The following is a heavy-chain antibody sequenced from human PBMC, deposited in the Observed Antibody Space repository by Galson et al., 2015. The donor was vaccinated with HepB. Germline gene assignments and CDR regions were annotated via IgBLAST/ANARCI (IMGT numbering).Heavy chain of an antibody. CDR1: GYTFTSYA. V-gene: IGHV1-3*01. CDR2: INAGNGNT. Sequence: SVKVSCKASGYTFTSYAMHWERQAPGQRLEWMGWINAGNGNTKYSQKFQGRVTITRDTSISTAYMELSRLRSDDTAVYYCARDTGLGIAARPQIGVWGQGTTVTVSS. J-gene: IGHJ6*02. D-gene: IGHD6-6*01. CDR3: ARDTGLGIAARPQIGV.